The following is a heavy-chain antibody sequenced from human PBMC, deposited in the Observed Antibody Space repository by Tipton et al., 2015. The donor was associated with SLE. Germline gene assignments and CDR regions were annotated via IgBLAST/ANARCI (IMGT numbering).Heavy chain of an antibody. CDR2: INEDGTIT. CDR1: GFTFSDYY. CDR3: ARGIDPTSSRISDY. V-gene: IGHV3-74*01. D-gene: IGHD2-2*01. Sequence: GSLRLSCAASGFTFSDYYMTWIRQAPGKGLVWVSRINEDGTITSYEDSVKGRFTISRDNAKNILYLQMNSLRVEDTALYYCARGIDPTSSRISDYWGQGTLLSVSS. J-gene: IGHJ4*02.